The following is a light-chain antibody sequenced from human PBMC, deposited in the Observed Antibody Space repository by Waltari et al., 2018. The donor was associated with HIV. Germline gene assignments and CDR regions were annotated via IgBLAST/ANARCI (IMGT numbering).Light chain of an antibody. CDR2: AAS. V-gene: IGKV1-5*03. CDR3: QQYKSTPWM. CDR1: QSISTW. Sequence: DTQMTQSPSTASASIGDRVTITCRASQSISTWLAWYQLKPGKVPKLLIHAASSVESGVSTRFSGSGSGTEFTLTINSLQPDDSATYFCQQYKSTPWMFGQGTKVEIK. J-gene: IGKJ1*01.